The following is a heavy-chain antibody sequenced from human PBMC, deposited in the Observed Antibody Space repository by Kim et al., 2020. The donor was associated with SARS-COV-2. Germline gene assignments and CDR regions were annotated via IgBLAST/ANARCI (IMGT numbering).Heavy chain of an antibody. D-gene: IGHD2-21*01. V-gene: IGHV3-15*01. Sequence: KGRFTSSRDDSKNTLYLQMNSLKTEDTAVYYCTTVFIQDIVVVIADAFDIWGQGTMVTVSS. CDR3: TTVFIQDIVVVIADAFDI. J-gene: IGHJ3*02.